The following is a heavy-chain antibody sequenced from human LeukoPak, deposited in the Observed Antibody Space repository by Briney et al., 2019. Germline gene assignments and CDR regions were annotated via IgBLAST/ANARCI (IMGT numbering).Heavy chain of an antibody. CDR3: ARHMVSGWYVPSGY. V-gene: IGHV4-34*01. D-gene: IGHD6-19*01. CDR1: GGSFSGYY. Sequence: SETLSLTCAVYGGSFSGYYWSWIRQPPGKGLEWIGEINHSGSTNYNPSLKSRVTISVDTSKNQFSLKLSSVTAADTAVYYCARHMVSGWYVPSGYWGQGTLVTVSS. CDR2: INHSGST. J-gene: IGHJ4*02.